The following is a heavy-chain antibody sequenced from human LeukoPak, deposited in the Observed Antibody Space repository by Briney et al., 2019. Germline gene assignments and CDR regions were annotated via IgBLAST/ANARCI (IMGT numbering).Heavy chain of an antibody. J-gene: IGHJ4*02. CDR3: ARVLSGFGSYDYVWGSYRYRYYFDY. D-gene: IGHD3-16*02. CDR1: GGSFSGYY. Sequence: PSETLSRNCAVYGGSFSGYYWSWIRQPPGKGLEWIGEINHSGSTNYNPSLKSRVTISVDTSKNQFSLKLSSVTAADTAVYYCARVLSGFGSYDYVWGSYRYRYYFDYWGQGTLVTVSS. CDR2: INHSGST. V-gene: IGHV4-34*01.